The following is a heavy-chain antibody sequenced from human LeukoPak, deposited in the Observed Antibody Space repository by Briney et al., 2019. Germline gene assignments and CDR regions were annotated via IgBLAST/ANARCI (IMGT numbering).Heavy chain of an antibody. CDR3: ARGPQLWLRGNWFDP. J-gene: IGHJ5*02. CDR1: GYTFTGYY. V-gene: IGHV1-2*02. Sequence: ASVKVSCKASGYTFTGYYMHWVRQAPGQGLEWMGWINPNSGGTNYAQKFQGRVTMTRETSISTAYMELSRLRSDDTAVYYCARGPQLWLRGNWFDPWGQGTLVTVSS. CDR2: INPNSGGT. D-gene: IGHD5-18*01.